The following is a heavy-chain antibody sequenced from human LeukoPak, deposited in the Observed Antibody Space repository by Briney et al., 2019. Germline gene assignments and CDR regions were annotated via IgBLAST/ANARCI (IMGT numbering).Heavy chain of an antibody. CDR2: IKEDGSEK. CDR1: TFTFGNYW. V-gene: IGHV3-7*01. D-gene: IGHD6-6*01. CDR3: ARDLAAWDY. Sequence: GGSLRLSCAASTFTFGNYWMSWVRQAPGKGLEWVANIKEDGSEKYYVDSVKGRFTISRDNTKNSLYLQMNSLRAEDTAVYYCARDLAAWDYWGQGTLVTVSS. J-gene: IGHJ4*02.